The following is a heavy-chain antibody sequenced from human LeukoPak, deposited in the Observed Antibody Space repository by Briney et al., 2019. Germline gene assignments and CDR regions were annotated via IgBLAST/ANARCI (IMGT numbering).Heavy chain of an antibody. J-gene: IGHJ5*02. Sequence: PSEALSLTCAVYGGSFSGYYWSWIRQPPGKGLEWIGEINHSGSTNYHPSLKSRVTISVDTSKNQFSLKLSSVTAADTAVYYCARDGLEIVVVPAAMRPPRGNWFDPWGQGTLVTVSS. CDR1: GGSFSGYY. CDR3: ARDGLEIVVVPAAMRPPRGNWFDP. V-gene: IGHV4-34*01. CDR2: INHSGST. D-gene: IGHD2-2*03.